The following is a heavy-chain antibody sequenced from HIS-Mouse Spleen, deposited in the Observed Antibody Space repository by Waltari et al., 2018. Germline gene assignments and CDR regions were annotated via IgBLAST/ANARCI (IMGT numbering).Heavy chain of an antibody. J-gene: IGHJ6*02. V-gene: IGHV2-26*01. CDR2: IFSNHEK. CDR3: ARAGIPATAMGYYYYGMDV. D-gene: IGHD6-13*01. CDR1: GFSLSNARMG. Sequence: QVTLKESGPVLVKPTETLTLTCTVSGFSLSNARMGVSWIRQPPGKALEWLAHIFSNHEKSYSTSLKSRLTISKDTSKSQVVLTMTNIDPVDTATYYCARAGIPATAMGYYYYGMDVWGQGTTVTVSS.